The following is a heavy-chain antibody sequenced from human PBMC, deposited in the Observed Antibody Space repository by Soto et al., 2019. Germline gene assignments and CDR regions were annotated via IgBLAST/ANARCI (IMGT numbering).Heavy chain of an antibody. CDR3: ARGDLTAVITPDY. D-gene: IGHD4-17*01. CDR1: GFTFSTYA. J-gene: IGHJ4*02. CDR2: ISGSGGST. V-gene: IGHV3-23*01. Sequence: EVQLLESGGGLVQPGGSLRLSCAASGFTFSTYAMSWVRQAPGKGLEWVSAISGSGGSTYYADSVKGRFTISRSNSRKMFYLQMNSLRAEDTAVYYCARGDLTAVITPDYWGEGALVTVYS.